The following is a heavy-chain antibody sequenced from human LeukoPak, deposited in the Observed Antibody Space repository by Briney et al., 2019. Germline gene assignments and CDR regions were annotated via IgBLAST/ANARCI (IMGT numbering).Heavy chain of an antibody. CDR1: GGSISSYY. J-gene: IGHJ4*02. D-gene: IGHD4-17*01. CDR2: IYYSGST. V-gene: IGHV4-59*01. CDR3: ARDNRRLRQFDY. Sequence: SKTLSLTCTVSGGSISSYYWSWIRQPPGKGLEWIGYIYYSGSTNYNPSLKSRVTISVDTSKNQFSLKLSSVTAADTAVYYCARDNRRLRQFDYWGQGTLVTVSS.